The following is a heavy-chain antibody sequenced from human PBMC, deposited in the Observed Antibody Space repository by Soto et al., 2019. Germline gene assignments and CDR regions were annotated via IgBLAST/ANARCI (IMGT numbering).Heavy chain of an antibody. Sequence: PGGSLRLSCAASGFTFSSYGMHWVRQAPGKGLEWVAVIWYDGSNKYYADSVKGRFTISRDNSKNTLYLQMNSLRAEDTAVYYCARDRGNTSHPFMDVWGKGTTVTVSS. J-gene: IGHJ6*03. CDR3: ARDRGNTSHPFMDV. V-gene: IGHV3-33*01. CDR2: IWYDGSNK. CDR1: GFTFSSYG. D-gene: IGHD1-7*01.